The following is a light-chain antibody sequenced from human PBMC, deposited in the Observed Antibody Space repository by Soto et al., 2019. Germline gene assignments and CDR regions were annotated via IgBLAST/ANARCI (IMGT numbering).Light chain of an antibody. CDR3: QQRSNWPLT. CDR1: KSVSSY. CDR2: DAS. Sequence: EIVLTQSPATLSLSPGERATLSCRASKSVSSYLAWYQQKPGQAPRLLIYDASNRATGIPARFSGRGSGTEFTLTISSLEPEDFAVYYCQQRSNWPLTFGGGTKVEIK. V-gene: IGKV3-11*01. J-gene: IGKJ4*01.